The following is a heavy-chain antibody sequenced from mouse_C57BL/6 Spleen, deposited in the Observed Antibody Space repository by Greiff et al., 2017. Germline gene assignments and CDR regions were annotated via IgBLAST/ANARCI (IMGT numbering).Heavy chain of an antibody. J-gene: IGHJ4*01. CDR3: ARCPYYYGSSLYAMDY. Sequence: QVQLQQPGAELVKPGASVKLSCKASGYTFTSYWMHWVKQRPGRGLEWIGRIDPNSGGTKYNEKFKSKATLTVDKPSSTAYMQLISLTSEDSAVYYCARCPYYYGSSLYAMDYWGQGTSVTVSS. V-gene: IGHV1-72*01. D-gene: IGHD1-1*01. CDR1: GYTFTSYW. CDR2: IDPNSGGT.